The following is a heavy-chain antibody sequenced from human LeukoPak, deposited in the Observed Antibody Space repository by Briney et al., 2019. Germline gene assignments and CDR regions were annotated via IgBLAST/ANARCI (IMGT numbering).Heavy chain of an antibody. CDR2: ISYDGRNT. D-gene: IGHD3-22*01. V-gene: IGHV3-30*14. CDR3: ARPIETYYSDSSGYYFGHDALDI. Sequence: PGGSLRLSCAASGFTFSSYAMHWVRQAPGKGLEWLAVISYDGRNTYYADSAKGRFSISRDNSMHTLYLQVYSLRIEDTAVYYCARPIETYYSDSSGYYFGHDALDIWGQGTMVTVS. CDR1: GFTFSSYA. J-gene: IGHJ3*02.